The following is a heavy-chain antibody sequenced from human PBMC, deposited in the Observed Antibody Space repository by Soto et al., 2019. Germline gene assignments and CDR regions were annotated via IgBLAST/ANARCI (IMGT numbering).Heavy chain of an antibody. V-gene: IGHV3-21*01. Sequence: LRLSCAASGFTFSIYTMTWVRQAPGKGLEWVSSISDTSSHIYYSDSVKGRFTVSRDNAKNSLYLQVNSLRAEDTAVYYCARVRSGGSGYFDYWGQGTLVTVSS. CDR2: ISDTSSHI. CDR3: ARVRSGGSGYFDY. CDR1: GFTFSIYT. J-gene: IGHJ4*02. D-gene: IGHD2-15*01.